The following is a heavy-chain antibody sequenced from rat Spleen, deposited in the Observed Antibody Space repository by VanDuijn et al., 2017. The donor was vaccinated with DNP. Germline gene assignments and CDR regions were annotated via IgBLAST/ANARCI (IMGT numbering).Heavy chain of an antibody. CDR1: GFTFSDYY. D-gene: IGHD5-1*01. CDR3: ARHLDLGFDY. Sequence: EVQLVESDGGLVQPGRSLKLSCAASGFTFSDYYMAWVRQAPTKGLEWVATISYAGSSTYYRDSVKGRFTISRDNAKSTLYLQMDSLRSEDTATYYCARHLDLGFDYWGQGVMVTVSS. J-gene: IGHJ2*01. V-gene: IGHV5-29*01. CDR2: ISYAGSST.